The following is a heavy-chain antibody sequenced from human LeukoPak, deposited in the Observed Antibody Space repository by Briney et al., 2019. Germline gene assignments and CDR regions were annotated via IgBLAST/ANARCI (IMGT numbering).Heavy chain of an antibody. CDR1: GGSISSNY. J-gene: IGHJ4*02. CDR2: IHYSGIST. Sequence: SETLSLTCTVSGGSISSNYWSWIRQPPGKGLEWIGYIHYSGISTNYNPSLKSRLTISVDTSKNQYSLQLSSVTAADTAVYYCARRAVAITPYYFDYWGQGTLVTVSS. D-gene: IGHD6-19*01. CDR3: ARRAVAITPYYFDY. V-gene: IGHV4-59*01.